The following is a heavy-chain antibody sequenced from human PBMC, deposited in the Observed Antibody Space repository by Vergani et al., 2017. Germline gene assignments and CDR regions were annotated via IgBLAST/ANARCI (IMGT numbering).Heavy chain of an antibody. D-gene: IGHD2-2*01. CDR2: ISSSSSYT. Sequence: QVQLVESGGGLVKPGGSLRLSCAASGFTFSDYYMSWIRQAPGKGLEWVSYISSSSSYTNYADSVKGRFTISRDNAKNSLYLQMNSLRAEDTAVYYCARGLNSDIVVVPAAADPWGQGTLVTVSS. CDR1: GFTFSDYY. CDR3: ARGLNSDIVVVPAAADP. V-gene: IGHV3-11*06. J-gene: IGHJ5*02.